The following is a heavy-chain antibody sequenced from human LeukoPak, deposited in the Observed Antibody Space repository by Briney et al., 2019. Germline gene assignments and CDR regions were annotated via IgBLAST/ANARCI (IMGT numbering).Heavy chain of an antibody. D-gene: IGHD3-22*01. J-gene: IGHJ4*02. CDR2: INSDGSSI. V-gene: IGHV3-74*01. CDR3: ARGSYYYESSS. CDR1: GFKFDDYG. Sequence: GGSLRLSCAASGFKFDDYGMSWVRQAPGKGLVWVSRINSDGSSITYADSAKGRFTISRDNAKNTLYLQMNSLRAEDTAVYYCARGSYYYESSSWGQGTLVTVSS.